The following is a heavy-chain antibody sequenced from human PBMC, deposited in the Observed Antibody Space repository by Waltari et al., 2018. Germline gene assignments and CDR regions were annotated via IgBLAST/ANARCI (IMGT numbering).Heavy chain of an antibody. Sequence: QLQLQESGPGLVKPSETLSLTCTVSGGSISSSNYYWGWIRQPPGKGLEWIGNIYYSGSTYYNPSLKSRVTTYIDTSKNQFSLKLSSVTAADTAVYFCARLDSRSVSYYFDYWGQGTLVTVSS. J-gene: IGHJ4*02. CDR3: ARLDSRSVSYYFDY. CDR2: IYYSGST. D-gene: IGHD1-26*01. CDR1: GGSISSSNYY. V-gene: IGHV4-39*01.